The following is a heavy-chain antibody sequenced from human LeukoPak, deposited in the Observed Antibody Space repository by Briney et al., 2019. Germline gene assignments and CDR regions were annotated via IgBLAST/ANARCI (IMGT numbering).Heavy chain of an antibody. CDR2: IYYSGST. CDR1: GGSISSYY. J-gene: IGHJ6*02. V-gene: IGHV4-59*08. CDR3: ARVPVYYGMDV. Sequence: PSETLSLTCTVSGGSISSYYWSWLRQPPGKGLEWIGYIYYSGSTNYNPSLKSRVTISVDTSKNQFSLELSSVTAADTAVYYCARVPVYYGMDVWGQGTTVTVSS.